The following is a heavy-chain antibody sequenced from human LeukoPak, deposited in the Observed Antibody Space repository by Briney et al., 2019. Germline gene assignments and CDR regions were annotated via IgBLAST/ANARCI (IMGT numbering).Heavy chain of an antibody. CDR3: ARNKDDFWSGYTSNWFDP. J-gene: IGHJ5*02. CDR1: GGSISSYY. D-gene: IGHD3-3*01. Sequence: SETLSLTCTVSGGSISSYYWSWIRQPAGKGLEWIGRIYTSGSTNYNPSLKSRVTMSVDTSKDQFSLKLSSVTAADTAVYYCARNKDDFWSGYTSNWFDPWGQGTLVTVSS. CDR2: IYTSGST. V-gene: IGHV4-4*07.